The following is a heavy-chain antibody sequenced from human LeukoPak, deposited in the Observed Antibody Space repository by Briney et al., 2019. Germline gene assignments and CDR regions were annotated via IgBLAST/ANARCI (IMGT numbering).Heavy chain of an antibody. D-gene: IGHD1-7*01. CDR1: GFTFSSYA. V-gene: IGHV3-23*01. Sequence: GGSLRLSCAASGFTFSSYAMSWVRQAPGKGLEWVSAISGSGGSTYYADSVKGRFTISRDNSKNTLYLQMNSLRAEDTAVYYCARGGIRYNWNYGVSEPSFDYWGQGTLVTVSS. CDR2: ISGSGGST. CDR3: ARGGIRYNWNYGVSEPSFDY. J-gene: IGHJ4*02.